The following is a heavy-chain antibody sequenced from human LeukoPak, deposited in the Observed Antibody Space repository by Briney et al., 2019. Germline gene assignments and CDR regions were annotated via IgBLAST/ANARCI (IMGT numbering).Heavy chain of an antibody. D-gene: IGHD2-8*02. CDR2: IKQDGSEK. Sequence: PGGSLRLSCEVSRFTFSKFRMRWVRQAPGKGLEGVANIKQDGSEKYYVDSVKGRFTISRDNAKNSLYLQMNTLRGEDTAVYYCASQDNTGYFDYWGQGTLVTVSS. CDR3: ASQDNTGYFDY. CDR1: RFTFSKFR. V-gene: IGHV3-7*05. J-gene: IGHJ4*02.